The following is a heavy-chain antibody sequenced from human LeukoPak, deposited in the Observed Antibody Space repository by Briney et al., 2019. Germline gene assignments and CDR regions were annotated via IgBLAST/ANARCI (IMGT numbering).Heavy chain of an antibody. D-gene: IGHD3-22*01. J-gene: IGHJ4*02. CDR2: IIPILGIA. CDR1: GGTFSSYA. CDR3: ARAYYYDSSGYYDPLRY. Sequence: GASVKVSCKASGGTFSSYAISWVRQAPGQGLEWMGRIIPILGIANYAQKFQGRVTITADKSTSTTYMELGSLRSEDTAVYYCARAYYYDSSGYYDPLRYWGQGTLVTVSS. V-gene: IGHV1-69*04.